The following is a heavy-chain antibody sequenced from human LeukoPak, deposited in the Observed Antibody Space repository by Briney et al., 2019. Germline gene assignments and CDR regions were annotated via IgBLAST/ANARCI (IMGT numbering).Heavy chain of an antibody. D-gene: IGHD3-16*02. CDR1: GGTFSSYA. CDR2: IIPIFGTA. V-gene: IGHV1-69*13. CDR3: AREDYVWGSYRYSYNWFDP. Sequence: RASVKVSCKASGGTFSSYAISWVRQPPGQGLEWMGGIIPIFGTANYAQKFQGRVTITADESTSTAYMELSSLRSEDTAVYYCAREDYVWGSYRYSYNWFDPWGQGTLVTVSS. J-gene: IGHJ5*02.